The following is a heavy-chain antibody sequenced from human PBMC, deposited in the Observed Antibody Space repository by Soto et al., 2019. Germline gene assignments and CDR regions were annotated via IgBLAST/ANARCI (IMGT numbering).Heavy chain of an antibody. CDR3: ARTYYYDSSGYVYDY. CDR2: IYHSGST. D-gene: IGHD3-22*01. V-gene: IGHV4-30-2*01. Sequence: PSGTLSLTCVASGVTISGGGYSGSWIRQPPGKGLEWIGYIYHSGSTYYNPSRKSRVTISVDRSKSQCSLKLSSVTAADTAVYYCARTYYYDSSGYVYDYWGQGTLVTVSS. J-gene: IGHJ4*03. CDR1: GVTISGGGYS.